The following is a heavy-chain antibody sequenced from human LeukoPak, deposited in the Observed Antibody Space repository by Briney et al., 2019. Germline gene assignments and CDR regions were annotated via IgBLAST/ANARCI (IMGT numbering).Heavy chain of an antibody. CDR3: AKEYLIWFGDFDAFDI. V-gene: IGHV3-30*18. CDR1: GFTFSTYG. Sequence: GRSLRLSCAASGFTFSTYGMHWVRPAPGKGLEWVAVISYDVSNKYYADSVKGRFTISRDNSKNTLYLQMNSLRAEDTAMYYCAKEYLIWFGDFDAFDIWGQGTMVTVSS. CDR2: ISYDVSNK. D-gene: IGHD3-10*01. J-gene: IGHJ3*02.